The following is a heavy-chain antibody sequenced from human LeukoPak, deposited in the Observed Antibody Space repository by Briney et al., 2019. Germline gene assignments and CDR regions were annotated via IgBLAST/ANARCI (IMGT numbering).Heavy chain of an antibody. D-gene: IGHD2-8*01. CDR2: MNPNSGNT. V-gene: IGHV1-8*03. CDR1: GYTFTSYD. J-gene: IGHJ5*02. CDR3: ARGLVGYCTNGVCYNPYNWFDP. Sequence: ASVKVSCKASGYTFTSYDINWVRQATGQGLEWMGWMNPNSGNTGYAQKFQGRVTITRNTSISTAYMELSSMRSEDTAVYYCARGLVGYCTNGVCYNPYNWFDPWGQGTLVAVSS.